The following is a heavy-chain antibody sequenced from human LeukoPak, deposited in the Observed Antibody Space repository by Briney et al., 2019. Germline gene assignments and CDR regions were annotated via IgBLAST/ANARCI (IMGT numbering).Heavy chain of an antibody. CDR2: ISSSGNNK. CDR3: AKGRGSGSSYAANY. V-gene: IGHV3-23*01. D-gene: IGHD5-12*01. CDR1: GFTFSSYE. Sequence: GGSLRLSCAASGFTFSSYEMSWVRQAPGKGLEWVSNISSSGNNKYYADSVKDRFSISRDNSKTTVSLQMNSLRAEDTAVYYCAKGRGSGSSYAANYWGQGTLVTVSS. J-gene: IGHJ4*02.